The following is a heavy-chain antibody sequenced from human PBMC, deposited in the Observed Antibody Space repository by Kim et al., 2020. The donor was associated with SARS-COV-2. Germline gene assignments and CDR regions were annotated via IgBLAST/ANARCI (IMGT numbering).Heavy chain of an antibody. CDR3: ARRGYGSGSYPARKNWFDP. CDR1: GGSFSGYY. CDR2: INHSGST. J-gene: IGHJ5*02. V-gene: IGHV4-34*01. D-gene: IGHD3-10*01. Sequence: SETLSLTCAVYGGSFSGYYWSWIRQPPGKGLEWIGEINHSGSTNYNPSLKSRVTISVDTSKNQFSLKLSSVTAADTAVYYCARRGYGSGSYPARKNWFDP.